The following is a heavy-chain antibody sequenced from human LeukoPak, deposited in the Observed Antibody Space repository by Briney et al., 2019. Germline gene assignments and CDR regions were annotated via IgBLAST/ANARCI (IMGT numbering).Heavy chain of an antibody. D-gene: IGHD2-21*01. J-gene: IGHJ4*02. Sequence: GGSLRLSYAASGFTFNIYSMNWVRQAPGKGLEWISYITSNLATIRYADSVRGRFTISRDNAGKSLFLHMNSLRDDDTAVYYCARSVEGHFDYWGQGTLVTVSS. CDR1: GFTFNIYS. CDR3: ARSVEGHFDY. CDR2: ITSNLATI. V-gene: IGHV3-48*02.